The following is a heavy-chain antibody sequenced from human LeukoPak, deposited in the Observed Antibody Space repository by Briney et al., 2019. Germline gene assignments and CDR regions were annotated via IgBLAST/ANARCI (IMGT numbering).Heavy chain of an antibody. J-gene: IGHJ4*02. CDR3: ARDSYYYDSSGYSPPFDY. V-gene: IGHV4-39*07. Sequence: SETLSLTCTVSGGSVRSWNDYWGWIRQPPGKGLEYIGSIYYTGTTYYKSSLKSRVTISVDTSKNQFSLKLSSVTAADTAVYYCARDSYYYDSSGYSPPFDYWGQGTPVTVSS. CDR2: IYYTGTT. D-gene: IGHD3-22*01. CDR1: GGSVRSWNDY.